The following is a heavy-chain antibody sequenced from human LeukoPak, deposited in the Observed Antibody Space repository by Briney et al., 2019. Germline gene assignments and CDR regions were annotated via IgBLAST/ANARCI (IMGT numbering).Heavy chain of an antibody. D-gene: IGHD2-2*01. V-gene: IGHV4-59*01. CDR2: IYYSGST. J-gene: IGHJ5*02. CDR3: AGGPYQLLYWFDP. CDR1: GGSISNYY. Sequence: PSETLSLTCTFSGGSISNYYWSWIRQPPGKGLEWIGYIYYSGSTNYNPSLKSRVTISVDTSKNQFSLKLSSVTAADTAVYYCAGGPYQLLYWFDPWGQGTLVTVSS.